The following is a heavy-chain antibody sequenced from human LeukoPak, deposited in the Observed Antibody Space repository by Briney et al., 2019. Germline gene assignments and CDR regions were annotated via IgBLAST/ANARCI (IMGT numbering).Heavy chain of an antibody. J-gene: IGHJ4*02. CDR3: ARGHTVTTALDY. V-gene: IGHV1-8*03. CDR1: GYTFTSYD. CDR2: MNPNSGNT. Sequence: ASVKVSCKASGYTFTSYDINWVRQATGQGLEWMGWMNPNSGNTGYAQKFQGRVTITRNTSISTAYMELSSLRSEDTAVYYCARGHTVTTALDYWGQGTLVTVSS. D-gene: IGHD4-17*01.